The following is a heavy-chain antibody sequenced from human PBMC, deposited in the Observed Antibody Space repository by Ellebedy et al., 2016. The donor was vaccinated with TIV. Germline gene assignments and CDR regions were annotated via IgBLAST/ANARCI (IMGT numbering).Heavy chain of an antibody. D-gene: IGHD4-17*01. CDR2: RHSSGNT. V-gene: IGHV4-59*12. CDR1: GGSMSGYY. Sequence: MPGGSLRLSCNVSGGSMSGYYWTWIRQPPGKGLEWIGYRHSSGNTAHNPSLKSRVTISLDTSKNQFFLKLNSVTAADTAVYYCARVSPSTVTVTAWFDPWGQGTLVTVSS. J-gene: IGHJ5*02. CDR3: ARVSPSTVTVTAWFDP.